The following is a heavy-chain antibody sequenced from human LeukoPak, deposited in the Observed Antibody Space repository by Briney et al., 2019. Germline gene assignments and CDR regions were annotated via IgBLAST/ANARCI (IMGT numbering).Heavy chain of an antibody. CDR3: ASNYYGSGSYYERSDY. CDR2: ISSSSSYI. Sequence: GGSLRLSCAASGFTFSSYSMNWVRQAPGKGLEWVSSISSSSSYIYYADSVKGRFTISRDNAKNSLYLQMNSLRAEDTAVYYCASNYYGSGSYYERSDYWGQGTLVTVSS. V-gene: IGHV3-21*01. CDR1: GFTFSSYS. J-gene: IGHJ4*02. D-gene: IGHD3-10*01.